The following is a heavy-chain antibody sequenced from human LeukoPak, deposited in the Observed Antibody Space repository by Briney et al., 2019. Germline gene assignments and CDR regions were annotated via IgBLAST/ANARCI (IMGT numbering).Heavy chain of an antibody. CDR3: ARGPVVPAAIFGFDQGVIDY. Sequence: ASVKVSCKASGYTFTSYGISWVRQAPGQGLEWMGIINPSGGSTSYAQKFQGRVTMTRDTSTSTVYMELSSLRSEDTAVYYCARGPVVPAAIFGFDQGVIDYWGQGTLVTVSS. V-gene: IGHV1-46*01. J-gene: IGHJ4*02. D-gene: IGHD2-2*01. CDR2: INPSGGST. CDR1: GYTFTSYG.